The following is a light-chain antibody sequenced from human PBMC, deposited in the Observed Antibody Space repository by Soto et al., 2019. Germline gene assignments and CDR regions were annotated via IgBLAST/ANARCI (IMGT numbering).Light chain of an antibody. J-gene: IGKJ2*01. V-gene: IGKV3-20*01. CDR3: QQYGSSPPYT. CDR2: GAS. CDR1: QSVSSSY. Sequence: EIVLTQSPGTLSLSPGERATLSCRASQSVSSSYLAWFQQKPGQAPRLLIYGASGRATGIPDRFSGSGSGTDFTLTISRLEPEYFAVYYCQQYGSSPPYTFGQGTKLEIK.